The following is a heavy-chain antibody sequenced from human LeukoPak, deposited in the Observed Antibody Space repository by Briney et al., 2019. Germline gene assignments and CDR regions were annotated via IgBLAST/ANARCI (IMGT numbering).Heavy chain of an antibody. J-gene: IGHJ4*02. D-gene: IGHD6-6*01. CDR3: ARVDPYSSSTLEVFHY. CDR1: GGSISSYY. CDR2: IYYSGST. V-gene: IGHV4-59*01. Sequence: SETLSLTCTVSGGSISSYYWSWIRQPPGKGLEWIGYIYYSGSTNYNPSLKSRVTISVDTSKNQFPLKLSSVPAADRAVYYCARVDPYSSSTLEVFHYGGGGTLVTVSS.